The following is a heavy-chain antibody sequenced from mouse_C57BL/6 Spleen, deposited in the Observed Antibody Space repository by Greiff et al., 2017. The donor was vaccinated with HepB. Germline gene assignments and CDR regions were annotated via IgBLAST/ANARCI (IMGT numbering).Heavy chain of an antibody. CDR2: SYPGDGDT. J-gene: IGHJ1*01. CDR1: GYAFSSSW. D-gene: IGHD1-1*01. V-gene: IGHV1-82*01. CDR3: AKGIYYSDISYWYFDV. Sequence: QVQLKESGPELVKPGASVKISCKAPGYAFSSSWMNWVKQRPGKGLEWIGRSYPGDGDTNYNGKFKGKATLTADKSSTTAYMQLSSLTSEDSAVYFCAKGIYYSDISYWYFDVCGAGTTFTVSS.